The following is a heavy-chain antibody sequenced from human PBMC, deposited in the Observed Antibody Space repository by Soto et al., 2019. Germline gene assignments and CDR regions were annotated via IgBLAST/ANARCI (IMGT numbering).Heavy chain of an antibody. V-gene: IGHV1-18*04. CDR2: ISAYNGNT. D-gene: IGHD4-17*01. CDR3: ASGLEDYGGYVDAFDI. Sequence: ASVKVSCKASGYTFTSYGISWVRQAPGQGLEWMGWISAYNGNTNYAQKLQGRVTMTTDTSTSTVYMELRSLRSDDTAVYYCASGLEDYGGYVDAFDIWGQGTMVTVSS. CDR1: GYTFTSYG. J-gene: IGHJ3*02.